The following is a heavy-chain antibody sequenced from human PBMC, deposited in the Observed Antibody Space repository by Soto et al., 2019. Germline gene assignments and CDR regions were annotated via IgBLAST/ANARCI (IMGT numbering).Heavy chain of an antibody. CDR3: ASYVYYYDSSGRVPYFDL. J-gene: IGHJ2*01. CDR2: IYYSGST. Sequence: QVQLQESGPGLVKPSQTLSLTCTVSGCSISSGGYYWSWIRQHPGNGLEWIGYIYYSGSTYYNPSLKRRVTISVDTSKNQFSLKRSSVTDADTAVYYCASYVYYYDSSGRVPYFDLWGRGTLVTVSS. CDR1: GCSISSGGYY. V-gene: IGHV4-31*03. D-gene: IGHD3-22*01.